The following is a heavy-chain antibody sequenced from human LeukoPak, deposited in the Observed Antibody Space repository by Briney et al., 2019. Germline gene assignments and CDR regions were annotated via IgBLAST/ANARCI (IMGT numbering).Heavy chain of an antibody. Sequence: ASVKVSCKASGYTFTSYGISWVRQAPGQGLEWMGWTSAYKGNTNYAQKFQDRVTMTTDTSTSTAYMELRSLRSDDTAVYYCAKASSSSLYYYYMDVWGKGTTVTVSS. J-gene: IGHJ6*03. CDR1: GYTFTSYG. CDR2: TSAYKGNT. D-gene: IGHD6-6*01. CDR3: AKASSSSLYYYYMDV. V-gene: IGHV1-18*01.